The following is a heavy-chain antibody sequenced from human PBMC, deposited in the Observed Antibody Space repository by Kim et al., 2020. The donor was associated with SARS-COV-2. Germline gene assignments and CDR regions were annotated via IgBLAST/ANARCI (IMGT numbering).Heavy chain of an antibody. J-gene: IGHJ4*02. V-gene: IGHV1-8*01. D-gene: IGHD6-13*01. Sequence: YAQKFQGRVTMTRNTSISTAYMELSSLRSEDTAVYYCARGHTAAAGTIDYWGQGTLVTVSS. CDR3: ARGHTAAAGTIDY.